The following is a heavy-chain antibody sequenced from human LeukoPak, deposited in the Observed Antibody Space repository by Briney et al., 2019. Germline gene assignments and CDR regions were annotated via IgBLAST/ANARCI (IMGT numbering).Heavy chain of an antibody. D-gene: IGHD3-9*01. V-gene: IGHV3-21*01. J-gene: IGHJ4*02. CDR1: GFTFSSYS. CDR3: AREGAVNNILTGYYPY. Sequence: GGSLRLSCAASGFTFSSYSMNWVRQAPGKGLEWVSSISSSSSYIYYADSVKGRFTISRDNAKNSLYLQMNSLRAEDTAVYYCAREGAVNNILTGYYPYWGQGTLATVSS. CDR2: ISSSSSYI.